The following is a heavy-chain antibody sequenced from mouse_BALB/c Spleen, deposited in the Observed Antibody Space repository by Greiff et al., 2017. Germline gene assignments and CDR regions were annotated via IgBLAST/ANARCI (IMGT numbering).Heavy chain of an antibody. J-gene: IGHJ3*01. V-gene: IGHV2-2*02. CDR2: IWSGGST. CDR1: GFSLTSYG. D-gene: IGHD2-4*01. Sequence: VKLQESGPGIVQPSQSLSITCTVSGFSLTSYGVHWVRQSPGKGLEWLGVIWSGGSTDYNAAFISRLSISKDNSKSQVFFKMNSLQANDTAIYYCARKDGDYGGFAYWGQGTLVTVSA. CDR3: ARKDGDYGGFAY.